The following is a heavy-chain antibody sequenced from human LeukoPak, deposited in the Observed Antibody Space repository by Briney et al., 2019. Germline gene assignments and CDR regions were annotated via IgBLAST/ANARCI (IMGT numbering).Heavy chain of an antibody. J-gene: IGHJ4*02. CDR2: IRYDGSNK. Sequence: TGGSLRLSCAASGFTFSSYGMHWVRQAPGKGLEWVAFIRYDGSNKYYADSVKGRFTISGDNSKNTLYLQMNSPRAEDTAVYYCAKGRGYSSSWPRSDYWGQGTLVTVSS. D-gene: IGHD6-13*01. CDR3: AKGRGYSSSWPRSDY. CDR1: GFTFSSYG. V-gene: IGHV3-30*02.